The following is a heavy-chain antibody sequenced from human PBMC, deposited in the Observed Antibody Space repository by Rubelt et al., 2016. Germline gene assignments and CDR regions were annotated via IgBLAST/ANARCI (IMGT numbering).Heavy chain of an antibody. Sequence: QVQLVQSGAEVKKPGASVKVSCKASGYTFTGYYIHWVRQAPGQGLEWMGWINPNNGGTNYAQKFQGRVTMTRDTSISTAFMELSSLRSDDTAVYFWGGGAMTVYSSISTAVIGLRSLRSDDTAVYYCARGKIGVIAATKWLDWFDPWGQGTLVTVSS. CDR3: GGGAMTVYSSISTAVIGLRSLRSDDTAVYYCARGKIGVIAATKWLDWFDP. V-gene: IGHV1-2*02. J-gene: IGHJ5*02. D-gene: IGHD2-15*01. CDR1: GYTFTGYY. CDR2: INPNNGGT.